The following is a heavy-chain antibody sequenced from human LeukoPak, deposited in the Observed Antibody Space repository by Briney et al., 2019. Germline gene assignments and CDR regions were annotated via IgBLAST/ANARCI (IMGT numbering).Heavy chain of an antibody. Sequence: GRSLRLSCIASGFTFSNSAISWVRQAPGKGLEWVSGVSGSGGSTYYADSMKGRFTISRDNSKNTVYLQMNSLRAEDTAVYYCAKDTDFWSSNYFDYWGQGTLVTVSS. CDR1: GFTFSNSA. V-gene: IGHV3-23*01. CDR2: VSGSGGST. J-gene: IGHJ4*02. D-gene: IGHD3-3*01. CDR3: AKDTDFWSSNYFDY.